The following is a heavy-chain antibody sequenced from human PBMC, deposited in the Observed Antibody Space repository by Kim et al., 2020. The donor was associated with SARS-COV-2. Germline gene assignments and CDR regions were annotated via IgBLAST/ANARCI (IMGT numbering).Heavy chain of an antibody. J-gene: IGHJ4*02. CDR1: GFMFSAYY. V-gene: IGHV3-11*01. CDR2: ISSSGDSV. D-gene: IGHD5-12*01. Sequence: RGSLRLSCAASGFMFSAYYMKWIRQTPGKGLEWVSYISSSGDSVYYADSVKGRFTISRDNAKNSLYLQMNSLRADDTAVYYCARIYDGGDYWGQGTLVTV. CDR3: ARIYDGGDY.